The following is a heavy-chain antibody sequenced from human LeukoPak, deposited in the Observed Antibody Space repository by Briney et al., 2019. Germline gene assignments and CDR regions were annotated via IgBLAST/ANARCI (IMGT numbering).Heavy chain of an antibody. CDR3: ATSGGFVLPNAITGNWYMDV. D-gene: IGHD2-2*01. J-gene: IGHJ6*03. Sequence: PGGSLRLSCGASGFTFSDYSMNWVRQAPGKGLAWVASITSAGGYRYYADSVKGRFTISRDNAQNSLFLQMDSLRPEDTAVYFCATSGGFVLPNAITGNWYMDVWARGTTVTVSS. CDR2: ITSAGGYR. CDR1: GFTFSDYS. V-gene: IGHV3-21*06.